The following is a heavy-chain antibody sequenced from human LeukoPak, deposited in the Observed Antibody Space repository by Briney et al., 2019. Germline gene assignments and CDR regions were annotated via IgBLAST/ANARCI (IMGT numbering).Heavy chain of an antibody. CDR3: AREETSGSYRVLDY. CDR2: IYYSGST. V-gene: IGHV4-38-2*02. Sequence: SETLSLTCTVSGYSISSGYYWGWIRQPPGKGLEWIGSIYYSGSTYYNPSLKSRVTISVDTSKNQFSLKLSSVTAADTAVYYCAREETSGSYRVLDYWGQGTLVTVSS. J-gene: IGHJ4*02. CDR1: GYSISSGYY. D-gene: IGHD1-26*01.